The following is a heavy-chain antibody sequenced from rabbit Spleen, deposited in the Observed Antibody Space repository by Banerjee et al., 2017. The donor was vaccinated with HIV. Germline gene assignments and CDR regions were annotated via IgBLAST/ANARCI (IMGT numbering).Heavy chain of an antibody. J-gene: IGHJ3*01. D-gene: IGHD4-1*01. CDR3: ARNANGGWDL. V-gene: IGHV1S7*01. CDR2: IYPVFGIT. CDR1: GVSFSDKD. Sequence: QLEESGGGLVKPEGSLTLTCKASGVSFSDKDVMCWVRQAPGKGLEWIGDIYPVFGITNYANWVKGRFTISSDNAQNTVDLQMNSLTPADTATYFCARNANGGWDLWGQGTLVTVS.